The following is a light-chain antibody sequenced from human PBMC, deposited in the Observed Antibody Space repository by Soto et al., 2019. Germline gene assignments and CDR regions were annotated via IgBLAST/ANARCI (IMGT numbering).Light chain of an antibody. CDR3: SLYTSSNTFV. V-gene: IGLV2-18*01. CDR1: SSDVGSYNR. Sequence: SVLTQPPSVSGSPGQSVTISCTGTSSDVGSYNRVSWYQQSPGTAPKLMIYEVSNRPSGVPDRFSGSKSGNTASLTISGLQDEDEADYYCSLYTSSNTFVFGTGTKVTVL. J-gene: IGLJ1*01. CDR2: EVS.